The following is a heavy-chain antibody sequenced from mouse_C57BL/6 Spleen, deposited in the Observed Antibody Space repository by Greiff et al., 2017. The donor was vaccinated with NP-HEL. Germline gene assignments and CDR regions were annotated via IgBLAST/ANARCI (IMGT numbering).Heavy chain of an antibody. CDR3: ARKGNYYGSSYAMDY. V-gene: IGHV1-19*01. J-gene: IGHJ4*01. CDR2: INPYNGGT. Sequence: EVQLQQSGPVLVKPGASVQMSCKASGYTFTDYYMNWVKQSHGKSLEWIGVINPYNGGTSYNQKFKGKATLTVDKSSSTAYMELNSLTSEDSAVYYCARKGNYYGSSYAMDYWGQGTSVTVSS. CDR1: GYTFTDYY. D-gene: IGHD1-1*01.